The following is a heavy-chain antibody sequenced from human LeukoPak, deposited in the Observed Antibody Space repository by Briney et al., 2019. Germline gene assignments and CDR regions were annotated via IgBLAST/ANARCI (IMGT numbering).Heavy chain of an antibody. CDR2: ISYDGSNK. CDR1: GFTFTSYA. Sequence: GRALRLSCAASGFTFTSYAMHCVRQAPGKGLEGVAVISYDGSNKYYADSVKARFTISRDNSKNTLYMQMNSLRAEDTAVYYCARTFDSVYGYFDLWGRGTLVTVSS. V-gene: IGHV3-30*01. D-gene: IGHD2-8*01. J-gene: IGHJ2*01. CDR3: ARTFDSVYGYFDL.